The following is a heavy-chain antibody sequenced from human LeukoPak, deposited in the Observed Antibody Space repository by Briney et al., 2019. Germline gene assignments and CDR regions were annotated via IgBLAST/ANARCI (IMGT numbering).Heavy chain of an antibody. Sequence: SVTVSCKASGGTFSSYAISWVRQAPGQGLEWMGGIIPIFGTANYAQKFQGRVTITADESTNTAYMELSSLRSEDTAVYYCARASSIAALYNWFDPWGQGTLVTVSS. J-gene: IGHJ5*02. CDR1: GGTFSSYA. CDR2: IIPIFGTA. D-gene: IGHD6-6*01. CDR3: ARASSIAALYNWFDP. V-gene: IGHV1-69*13.